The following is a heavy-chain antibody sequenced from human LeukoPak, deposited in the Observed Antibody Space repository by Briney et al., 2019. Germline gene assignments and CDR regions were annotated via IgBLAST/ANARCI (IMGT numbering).Heavy chain of an antibody. CDR3: ARFTLRRRTFDI. CDR1: GGSISSGSYY. CDR2: IYTSGST. V-gene: IGHV4-61*02. D-gene: IGHD4-17*01. J-gene: IGHJ3*02. Sequence: PSETLSLTCTVSGGSISSGSYYWSWIRQPAGKGLEWIGRIYTSGSTNYNPSLKSRVTISVDTSKNQFSLKLRSVTAAETAVYYCARFTLRRRTFDIWGQGTMVTVSS.